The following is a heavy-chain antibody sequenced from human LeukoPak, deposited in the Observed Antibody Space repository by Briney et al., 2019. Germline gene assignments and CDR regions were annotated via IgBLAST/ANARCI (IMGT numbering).Heavy chain of an antibody. CDR2: ISGSGGST. V-gene: IGHV3-23*01. CDR1: GFTFSSYA. CDR3: AKDSTTASTGNWFDP. D-gene: IGHD4-17*01. Sequence: PGGSLRLSCAASGFTFSSYAMSWVRQAPGKGLEWVPAISGSGGSTYYADSVKGRFTISRDNSKNTLYLQMNSLRAEDTAVYYCAKDSTTASTGNWFDPWGQGTLVTVSS. J-gene: IGHJ5*02.